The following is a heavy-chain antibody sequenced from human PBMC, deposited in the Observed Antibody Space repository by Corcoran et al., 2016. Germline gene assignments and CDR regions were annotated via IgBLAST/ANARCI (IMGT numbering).Heavy chain of an antibody. Sequence: QVQLVESGGGVVQPGRSLRLSCAASGFTFSSYGMPWVRQAPGKGLEWVAVISYDGSNKYYADSVKGRFTISRDNSKNTLYLQMNSLRAEETAVYYCAKFSGPIAVAETGEAFDIWGQGTMVTVSS. J-gene: IGHJ3*02. CDR2: ISYDGSNK. CDR3: AKFSGPIAVAETGEAFDI. V-gene: IGHV3-30*18. CDR1: GFTFSSYG. D-gene: IGHD6-19*01.